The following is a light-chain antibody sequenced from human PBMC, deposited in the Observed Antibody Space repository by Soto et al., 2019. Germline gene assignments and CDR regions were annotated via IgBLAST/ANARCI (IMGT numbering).Light chain of an antibody. CDR1: SSDVGGYNY. J-gene: IGLJ1*01. CDR2: EVS. CDR3: SSYTSSSNV. Sequence: QSALTQPASVSGSPGQSITISCTGTSSDVGGYNYVSWYQQHPGKAPKLMIYEVSNRPSGVSNRFSGSKSGNTASLTISGLQAADEADYYCSSYTSSSNVFGTGTKLTVL. V-gene: IGLV2-14*01.